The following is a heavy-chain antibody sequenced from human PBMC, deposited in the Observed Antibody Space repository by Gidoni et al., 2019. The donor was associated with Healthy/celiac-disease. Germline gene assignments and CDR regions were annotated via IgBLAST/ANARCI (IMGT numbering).Heavy chain of an antibody. V-gene: IGHV3-30*18. J-gene: IGHJ5*02. CDR1: GFTFSSYG. CDR3: AKEHYSGSFPDGWFDP. CDR2: ISYDGSNK. D-gene: IGHD1-26*01. Sequence: GFTFSSYGMHWVRQAPGKGLEWVAVISYDGSNKYYADAVKGRFTISRDNSKNTLYLQMNSLRAEYTAVYYCAKEHYSGSFPDGWFDPWGQGTLVTVSS.